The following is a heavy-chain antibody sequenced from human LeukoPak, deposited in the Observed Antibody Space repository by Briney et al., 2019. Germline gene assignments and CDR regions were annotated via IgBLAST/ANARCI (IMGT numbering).Heavy chain of an antibody. J-gene: IGHJ4*02. CDR2: ISRYGGST. CDR3: VKEGYCSGGSCYPRVDY. CDR1: GLTFSSYA. V-gene: IGHV3-64D*06. Sequence: GGSLRLSCSASGLTFSSYAMLWVRQAPGQGGEYVSAISRYGGSTYYADSVKARFNISRDNSKNTLYLQMSSLRAEDAAVYYCVKEGYCSGGSCYPRVDYWGQGTLVTVSS. D-gene: IGHD2-15*01.